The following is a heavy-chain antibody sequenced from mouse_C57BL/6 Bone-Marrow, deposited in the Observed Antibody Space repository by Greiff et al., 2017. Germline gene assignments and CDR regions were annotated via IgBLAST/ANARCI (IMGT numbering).Heavy chain of an antibody. V-gene: IGHV1-50*01. CDR3: VTGPSFAY. D-gene: IGHD4-1*01. Sequence: QVQLQQPGAGLVKPGASVKLSCKASGYTFTSYWMQWVKQRPGQGLEWIGEIDPSDSYTNYNQKFKGKATLTVDTSSSTAYMQLSSLTSEDSAVYYCVTGPSFAYWGQGTLVTVSA. CDR1: GYTFTSYW. J-gene: IGHJ3*01. CDR2: IDPSDSYT.